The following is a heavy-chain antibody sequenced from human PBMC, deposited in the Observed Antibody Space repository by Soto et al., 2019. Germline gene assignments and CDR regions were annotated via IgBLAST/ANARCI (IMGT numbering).Heavy chain of an antibody. J-gene: IGHJ4*02. V-gene: IGHV1-69*01. CDR3: AAIGNDYGDDGGPDD. D-gene: IGHD4-17*01. CDR1: GGTFSSYA. Sequence: QVQLVQSGAEVKKPGSSVKVSCKASGGTFSSYAISWVRQAPGQGLEWMGGIIPIFGTANYAQKFQGRVTITADESTSTAYMELSSLRSEDTAGYYCAAIGNDYGDDGGPDDWGQGTLVTVSS. CDR2: IIPIFGTA.